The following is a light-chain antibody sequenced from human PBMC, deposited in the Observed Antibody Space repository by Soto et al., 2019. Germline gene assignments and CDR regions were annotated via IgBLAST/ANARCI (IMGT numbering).Light chain of an antibody. J-gene: IGLJ1*01. CDR2: SDD. CDR1: TSNIGSNY. V-gene: IGLV1-44*01. CDR3: AAWDDGLNGYV. Sequence: QSVLTQPPSASGTPGQGVTISCSGSTSNIGSNYVYWYQQLPGTAPKLLIYSDDQRPSDVPDRFSASKSGTSASLAISGLHSEDEADYYCAAWDDGLNGYVFGTATKLTVL.